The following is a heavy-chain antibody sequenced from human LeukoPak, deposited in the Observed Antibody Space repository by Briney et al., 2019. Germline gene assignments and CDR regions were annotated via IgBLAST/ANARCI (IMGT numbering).Heavy chain of an antibody. CDR3: ARGYCTTTSCYTRNYYYYYMDV. J-gene: IGHJ6*03. V-gene: IGHV4-59*01. CDR1: GGSISSYY. CDR2: IYYSGST. Sequence: SETLSLTCTVSGGSISSYYWSWIRQPPGKGLEWIGYIYYSGSTNYNPSLKSRVTISVDTSKNQFSLKLTSVTAADTAVYYCARGYCTTTSCYTRNYYYYYMDVWGKGTTVTVSS. D-gene: IGHD2-2*02.